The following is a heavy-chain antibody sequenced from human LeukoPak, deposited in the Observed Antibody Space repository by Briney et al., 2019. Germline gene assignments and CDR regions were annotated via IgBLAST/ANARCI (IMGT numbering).Heavy chain of an antibody. Sequence: GRSLRLSCAASGFTFSSYAMHWVRQAPGKGLEWVAVISYDGSNKYYADSVKGRFTISRDNSKNTLYLQMNSLRAEDTAVHYCARDDYDSSGYYFYWGQGTLVTVSS. D-gene: IGHD3-22*01. CDR1: GFTFSSYA. J-gene: IGHJ4*02. CDR3: ARDDYDSSGYYFY. CDR2: ISYDGSNK. V-gene: IGHV3-30-3*01.